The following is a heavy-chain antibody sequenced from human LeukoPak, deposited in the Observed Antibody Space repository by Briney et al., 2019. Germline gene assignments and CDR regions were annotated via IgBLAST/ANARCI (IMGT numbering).Heavy chain of an antibody. CDR2: IYYSGST. Sequence: SETLSLTCAVYGGSFIGYDWSWIRQPPVKGLEWIGYIYYSGSTNYNPSLKSRVTISVDTSKNQFSLKLSSVTAADTAVYYCARGVALGRYFDWLSRIDYYYYMDVWGKGTTVTVSS. CDR1: GGSFIGYD. D-gene: IGHD3-9*01. J-gene: IGHJ6*03. CDR3: ARGVALGRYFDWLSRIDYYYYMDV. V-gene: IGHV4-59*01.